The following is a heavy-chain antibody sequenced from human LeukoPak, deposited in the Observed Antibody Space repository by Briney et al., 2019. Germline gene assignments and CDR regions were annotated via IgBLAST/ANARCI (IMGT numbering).Heavy chain of an antibody. Sequence: SETLSLTCTVSGGSISSSSYYWGWIRQPPGKGLEWIGSIYYSGSTYYNPSLKSRVTISVDTSKNQFSLKLSSVTAADTAVYYCAGLAYCGGDCPDYWGQGTLVTVSS. V-gene: IGHV4-39*01. D-gene: IGHD2-21*02. J-gene: IGHJ4*02. CDR2: IYYSGST. CDR1: GGSISSSSYY. CDR3: AGLAYCGGDCPDY.